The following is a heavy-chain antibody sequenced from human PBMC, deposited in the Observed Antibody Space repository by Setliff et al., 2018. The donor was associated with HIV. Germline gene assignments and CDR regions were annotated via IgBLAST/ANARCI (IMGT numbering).Heavy chain of an antibody. CDR1: ADPVHTVGT. CDR3: AGGPGTTSIDY. V-gene: IGHV4-34*01. CDR2: INHSGST. D-gene: IGHD1-26*01. Sequence: SETLSLTWSLADPVHTVGTGGESRRRTGKGLEWIGEINHSGSTNYNMSLWSRVTISLDASRNQFSLELISVTAADTAVYYCAGGPGTTSIDYWAQGTLVTVSS. J-gene: IGHJ4*02.